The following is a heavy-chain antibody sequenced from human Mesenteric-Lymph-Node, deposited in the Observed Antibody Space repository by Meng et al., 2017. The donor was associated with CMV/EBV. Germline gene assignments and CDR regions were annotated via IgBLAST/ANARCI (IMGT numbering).Heavy chain of an antibody. CDR3: ARVVGDIVVVPAARPYYYYGMDV. V-gene: IGHV3-74*03. Sequence: SLEISCAASGFTFSSYWMHWVRQAPGKGLVWVSRISNDGSVTTYADSVKGRFTISRDNDKNTLYLQMNSLRAEDTAVYYCARVVGDIVVVPAARPYYYYGMDVWGQGTTVTVSS. CDR2: ISNDGSVT. D-gene: IGHD2-2*01. CDR1: GFTFSSYW. J-gene: IGHJ6*02.